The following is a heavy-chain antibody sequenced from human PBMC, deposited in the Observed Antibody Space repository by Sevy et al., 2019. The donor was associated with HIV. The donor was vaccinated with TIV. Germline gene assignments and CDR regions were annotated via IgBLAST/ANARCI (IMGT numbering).Heavy chain of an antibody. CDR3: ARVPIAAAGTPYDAFDI. J-gene: IGHJ3*02. Sequence: GGSLRLSCAASGFTFSSYAMHWVRQAPGKGLEWVAVISYDGSNKYYADSVKGRFTISRDNSKNTLYLQMNSLRAEDTAVYYCARVPIAAAGTPYDAFDIWGQGTMVTVSS. V-gene: IGHV3-30-3*01. CDR1: GFTFSSYA. D-gene: IGHD6-13*01. CDR2: ISYDGSNK.